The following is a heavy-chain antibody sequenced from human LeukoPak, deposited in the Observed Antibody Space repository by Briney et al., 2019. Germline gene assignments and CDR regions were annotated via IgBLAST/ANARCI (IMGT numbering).Heavy chain of an antibody. D-gene: IGHD2-15*01. CDR3: AKDIPYYCSGGSCSQYYFDY. J-gene: IGHJ4*02. V-gene: IGHV3-23*01. Sequence: GSLRLSCAASGFTFSSYAISWVRQAPGKGLEWVSAISGRGGSTYYADSVKGRFTISRDNSKNTLYLQMNSLRAEDTAVYYSAKDIPYYCSGGSCSQYYFDYWGQGTLVTVSS. CDR2: ISGRGGST. CDR1: GFTFSSYA.